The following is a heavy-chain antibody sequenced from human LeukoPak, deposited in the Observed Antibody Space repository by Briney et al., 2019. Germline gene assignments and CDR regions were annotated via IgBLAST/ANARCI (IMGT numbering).Heavy chain of an antibody. CDR1: GYTFTGYY. CDR2: INPNSGGT. CDR3: ARGSRYYGSGSYSLLSYYYGTDV. Sequence: ASVKVSCKASGYTFTGYYMHWVRQAPGQGLEWMGWINPNSGGTNYAQKFQGRVTMTRDTSISTAYMELSRLRSDDTAVYYCARGSRYYGSGSYSLLSYYYGTDVWGQGTTVTVSS. J-gene: IGHJ6*02. V-gene: IGHV1-2*02. D-gene: IGHD3-10*01.